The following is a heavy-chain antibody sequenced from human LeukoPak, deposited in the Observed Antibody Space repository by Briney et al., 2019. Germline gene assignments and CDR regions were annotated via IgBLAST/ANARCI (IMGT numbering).Heavy chain of an antibody. CDR2: ISYDGSNK. V-gene: IGHV3-30-3*01. Sequence: GGSLRLSCAASGFTFSSYAMHWVRQAPGKGLEWVAVISYDGSNKYYADSVKGRFTISRDNSKNTLYLQMNSLRAEDTAVYYCARALLWSEFDYWGQGTLVTVSS. D-gene: IGHD2-21*01. CDR3: ARALLWSEFDY. CDR1: GFTFSSYA. J-gene: IGHJ4*02.